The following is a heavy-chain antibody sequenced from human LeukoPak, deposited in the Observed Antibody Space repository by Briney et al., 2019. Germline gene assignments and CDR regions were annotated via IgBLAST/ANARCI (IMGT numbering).Heavy chain of an antibody. V-gene: IGHV3-23*01. Sequence: GGSLRLSCAVSGFTFSSYAMSWVRQAPGKGLEWVSAISGSGGSTYYADSVKGRFTISRDNSKNTLYLQMNSLRAEDTAVYYCAKARRRVYSSGWYPNYYYYGMDVWGQGTTVTVSS. J-gene: IGHJ6*02. CDR1: GFTFSSYA. D-gene: IGHD6-19*01. CDR3: AKARRRVYSSGWYPNYYYYGMDV. CDR2: ISGSGGST.